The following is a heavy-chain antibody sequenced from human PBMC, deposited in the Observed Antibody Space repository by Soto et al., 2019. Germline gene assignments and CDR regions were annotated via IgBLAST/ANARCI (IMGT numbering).Heavy chain of an antibody. CDR1: GFTFSSYG. CDR3: AKMSVFGENDAFDI. J-gene: IGHJ3*02. V-gene: IGHV3-30*18. D-gene: IGHD3-10*01. CDR2: ISYDGSNK. Sequence: GGSLRLSCAASGFTFSSYGMHWVRQAPGKGLEWVAVISYDGSNKYYAVSVKGRFTISRDNSKNTLYLQMNSLRAEDTAVYYCAKMSVFGENDAFDIWGQGTMVTVSS.